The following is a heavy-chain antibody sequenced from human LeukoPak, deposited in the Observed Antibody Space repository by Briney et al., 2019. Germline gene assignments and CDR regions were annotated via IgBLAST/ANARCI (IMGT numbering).Heavy chain of an antibody. CDR3: ARASGDYGDLYWYFDL. Sequence: SSETLSLTCTVSGASISSSYWSWIRQPPGKGLEWIGYIYYTGGTNYNPSLRSRVATSIDPSKNHFSLKLNSVTAADTAVYYCARASGDYGDLYWYFDLRGRGTLVTVSS. CDR2: IYYTGGT. J-gene: IGHJ2*01. CDR1: GASISSSY. D-gene: IGHD4-17*01. V-gene: IGHV4-59*01.